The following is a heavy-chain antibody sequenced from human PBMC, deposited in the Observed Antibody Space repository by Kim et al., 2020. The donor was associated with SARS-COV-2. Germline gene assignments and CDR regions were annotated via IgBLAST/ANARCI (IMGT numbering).Heavy chain of an antibody. V-gene: IGHV1-18*04. D-gene: IGHD4-17*01. J-gene: IGHJ4*02. CDR1: GYMFTSYG. CDR3: ARGAYGDVSFDY. CDR2: ISARDGGT. Sequence: ASVKVSCKACGYMFTSYGFSWVRQAPGQGLEWLGWISARDGGTKYGQKVQGRVIMTTDTSTNTAYMELWSLRSDDTAMYYCARGAYGDVSFDYWGQGNLVTVSS.